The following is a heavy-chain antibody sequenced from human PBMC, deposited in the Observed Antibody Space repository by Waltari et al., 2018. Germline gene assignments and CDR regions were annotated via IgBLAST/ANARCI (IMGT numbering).Heavy chain of an antibody. V-gene: IGHV4-34*01. CDR1: GGSFSGYS. D-gene: IGHD1-26*01. J-gene: IGHJ4*02. Sequence: QVQLQQWGAGLLKPSETLSLTCAVYGGSFSGYSWSWIRQPPGKGLEWIGEINHSGSTNYNPSLKSRVTISVDTSKNQFSLKLSSVTAADTAVYYCARGSGWVGATRIDYWGQGTLVTVSS. CDR2: INHSGST. CDR3: ARGSGWVGATRIDY.